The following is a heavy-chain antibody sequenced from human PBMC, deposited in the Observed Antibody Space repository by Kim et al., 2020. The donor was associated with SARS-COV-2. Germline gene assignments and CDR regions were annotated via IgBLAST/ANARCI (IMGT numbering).Heavy chain of an antibody. CDR3: ARGHSGSYYYGTDV. CDR2: ISYDGSNK. CDR1: GFTFSSYA. Sequence: GGSLRLSCAASGFTFSSYAMHWVRQAPGKGLEWVAVISYDGSNKYYADSVKGRFTISRDNSKNTLYLQMNSLRAEDTAVYYCARGHSGSYYYGTDVWGQGTTVTVSS. J-gene: IGHJ6*02. V-gene: IGHV3-30-3*01. D-gene: IGHD1-26*01.